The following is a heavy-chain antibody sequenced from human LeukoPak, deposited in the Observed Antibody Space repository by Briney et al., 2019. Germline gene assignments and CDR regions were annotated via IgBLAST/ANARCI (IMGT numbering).Heavy chain of an antibody. CDR1: GGSISSYY. J-gene: IGHJ5*02. D-gene: IGHD3-22*01. V-gene: IGHV4-59*01. CDR2: IYYSGST. CDR3: ARVPFGSSGYYFTNWFDP. Sequence: SETLSLTCTVSGGSISSYYWGWIRQPPGKGLEWIGYIYYSGSTNYNPSLKSRVTISVDTSKNQFSLKLSSVTAADTAVYYCARVPFGSSGYYFTNWFDPWGQGTLVTVSS.